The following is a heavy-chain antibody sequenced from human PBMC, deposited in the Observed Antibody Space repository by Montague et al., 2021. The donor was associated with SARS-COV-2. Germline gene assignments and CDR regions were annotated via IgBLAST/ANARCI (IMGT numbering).Heavy chain of an antibody. CDR2: TYYRSKWYN. CDR1: GDSVSSHIAT. J-gene: IGHJ2*01. Sequence: CAISGDSVSSHIATWNWITQSPSSGLDWLGRTYYRSKWYNDYAVSVKSRVIINPDTSNNRISLQLNSVTPEDTAVYYCARAYCGGDCYFYWYFDLWGRGTLVTVSP. CDR3: ARAYCGGDCYFYWYFDL. D-gene: IGHD2-21*02. V-gene: IGHV6-1*01.